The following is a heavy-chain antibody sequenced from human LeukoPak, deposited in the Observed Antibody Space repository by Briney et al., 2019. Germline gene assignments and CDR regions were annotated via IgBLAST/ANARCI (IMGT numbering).Heavy chain of an antibody. D-gene: IGHD2-2*01. CDR2: INHSGST. CDR3: ARRSLGYCSSTSCRKGDY. CDR1: GGSFSGYY. V-gene: IGHV4-34*01. J-gene: IGHJ4*02. Sequence: SETLSLTCAVYGGSFSGYYWSWIRQPPGKGLEWIGEINHSGSTNYNPSPKSRVTISVDTSKNQSSLKLSSVTAADTAVYYCARRSLGYCSSTSCRKGDYWGQGTLVTVSS.